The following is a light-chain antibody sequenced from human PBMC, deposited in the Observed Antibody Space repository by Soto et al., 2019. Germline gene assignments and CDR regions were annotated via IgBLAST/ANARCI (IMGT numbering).Light chain of an antibody. Sequence: QSVLTQPPSASGCPGQSVAISCTGTSSDIGGYNFVSWYQQHPGKAPKLMIYDVTKRPSGVPDRFSGSKSGNTATLIVSGLQAEDEADYYCSSHGGSNNPYVFGPGTKLTVL. CDR1: SSDIGGYNF. CDR2: DVT. J-gene: IGLJ1*01. V-gene: IGLV2-8*01. CDR3: SSHGGSNNPYV.